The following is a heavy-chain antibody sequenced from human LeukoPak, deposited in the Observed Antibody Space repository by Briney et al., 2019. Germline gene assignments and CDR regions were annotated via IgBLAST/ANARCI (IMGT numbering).Heavy chain of an antibody. CDR3: AKNNDYGGSYWYFDL. J-gene: IGHJ2*01. Sequence: GGSLRLSCAASGFTFSNYWMHWVRQAPGKGLVWVSRINSDGINTSCADSVKGRFTISRDSSKNTLYLQMSSLRDEDTAVYYCAKNNDYGGSYWYFDLWGRGTLVTVSS. CDR1: GFTFSNYW. D-gene: IGHD4-23*01. CDR2: INSDGINT. V-gene: IGHV3-74*01.